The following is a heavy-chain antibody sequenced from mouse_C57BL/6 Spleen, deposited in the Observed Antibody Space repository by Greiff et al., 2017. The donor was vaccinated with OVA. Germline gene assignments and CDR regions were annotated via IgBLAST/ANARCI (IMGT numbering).Heavy chain of an antibody. V-gene: IGHV5-6*01. Sequence: EVKLMESGGDLVKPGGSLKLSCAASGFTFSSYGMSWVRQTPDKRLEWVATISSGGSYTYYPDSVKGRFTLSRDNAKNTLYLQMISLKSEDTAMYYCARFNCGNFCFDYWGQGTTLTVSA. CDR1: GFTFSSYG. D-gene: IGHD4-1*01. J-gene: IGHJ2*01. CDR3: ARFNCGNFCFDY. CDR2: ISSGGSYT.